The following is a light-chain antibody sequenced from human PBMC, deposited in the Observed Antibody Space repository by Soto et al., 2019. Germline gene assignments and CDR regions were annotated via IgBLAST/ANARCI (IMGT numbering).Light chain of an antibody. J-gene: IGKJ5*01. Sequence: EIVMTQSPGTLSVYPGERVTLSCRASQSFSSNLAWYQHKPGQAPRLLIYGASTTATDVPPRFSGSGSGTEFTLTISNLQSEDFAVYYCQQYNDWPRTFGQGTRLEIK. CDR1: QSFSSN. CDR2: GAS. CDR3: QQYNDWPRT. V-gene: IGKV3-15*01.